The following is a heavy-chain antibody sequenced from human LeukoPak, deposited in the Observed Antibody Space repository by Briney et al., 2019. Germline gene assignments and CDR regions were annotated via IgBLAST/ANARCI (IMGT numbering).Heavy chain of an antibody. J-gene: IGHJ4*02. CDR2: IYTSGST. CDR1: GGSISSYY. CDR3: ARDSSNWRQYDC. Sequence: SETLSLTCTVSGGSISSYYWSWIRQPAGKGLEWIGRIYTSGSTNYNPSLKSRVTMSVDTSRNQFSLNLSSVAAADTAMYYCARDSSNWRQYDCWGQGTLVTVSS. V-gene: IGHV4-4*07. D-gene: IGHD5-24*01.